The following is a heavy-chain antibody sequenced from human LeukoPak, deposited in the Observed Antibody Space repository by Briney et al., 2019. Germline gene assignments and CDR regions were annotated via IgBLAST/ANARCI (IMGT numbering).Heavy chain of an antibody. CDR3: ARVDGYRRSLDY. J-gene: IGHJ4*02. V-gene: IGHV3-23*01. CDR1: GFTFSSYA. Sequence: GGSLRLSCAASGFTFSSYAMSWVRQAPGKGLEWVSAISGSGGSTYYADSVKGRFTISRDNSKNTLYLQMNSLRAEDTAVYYCARVDGYRRSLDYWGQGTLVTVSS. D-gene: IGHD3-16*02. CDR2: ISGSGGST.